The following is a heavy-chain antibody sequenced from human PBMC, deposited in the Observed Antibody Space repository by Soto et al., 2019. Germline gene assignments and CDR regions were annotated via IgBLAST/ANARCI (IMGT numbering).Heavy chain of an antibody. J-gene: IGHJ4*02. CDR3: AKYRGRTWYEDY. D-gene: IGHD6-13*01. V-gene: IGHV3-23*01. CDR2: ISGSGNTS. CDR1: GFTFSSYA. Sequence: EVQLLKSGGGLVQPGGSLRLSCAASGFTFSSYAMTWVRQAPGKGLEWVSAISGSGNTSYYADSVKGRFTISRDSSKKMLYLQMNSLRPEDTAVYYCAKYRGRTWYEDYWGQGTLVTVSS.